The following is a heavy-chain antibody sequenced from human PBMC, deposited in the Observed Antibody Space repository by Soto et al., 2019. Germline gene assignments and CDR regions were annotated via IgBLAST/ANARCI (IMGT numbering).Heavy chain of an antibody. CDR1: GFTFSSYA. Sequence: EVQLLESGGGLVQPGGSLRLSCAASGFTFSSYAMSWVRQAPGKGLEWVSAISGNGKSTYYTDSVKGRFTISRDNSKNTLTLQMNSLRAEDTAVYYCASRPYCSGGSCFDYWGQGTLVTVSS. D-gene: IGHD2-15*01. CDR3: ASRPYCSGGSCFDY. J-gene: IGHJ4*02. CDR2: ISGNGKST. V-gene: IGHV3-23*01.